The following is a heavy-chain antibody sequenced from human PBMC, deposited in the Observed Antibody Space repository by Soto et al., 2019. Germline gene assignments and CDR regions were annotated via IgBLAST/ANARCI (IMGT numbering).Heavy chain of an antibody. CDR3: AREGVTNYTDYYFDL. D-gene: IGHD4-4*01. J-gene: IGHJ4*01. CDR1: GFTFSTFE. V-gene: IGHV3-48*03. Sequence: PGGSLRLSCVASGFTFSTFEMNWVRQAPGKGLEWVSYISSSGSPIYYAESVKGRFTISRDNAKNSLFLQMDSLRAEDTAIYYCAREGVTNYTDYYFDLWGHGALVTVSS. CDR2: ISSSGSPI.